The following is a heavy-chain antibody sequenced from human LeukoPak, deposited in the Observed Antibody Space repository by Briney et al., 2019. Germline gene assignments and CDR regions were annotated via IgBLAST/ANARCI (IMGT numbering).Heavy chain of an antibody. CDR2: ISAYNGYT. CDR1: GYTFSNYG. CDR3: ARGSGSYDY. Sequence: GASVTVACKASGYTFSNYGISWVRQAPGQGLEWMGWISAYNGYTDYAQKFQGRVTMTADTSTSTAYMELSSLRSEDTAVYYCARGSGSYDYWGQGTLVTVSS. D-gene: IGHD1-26*01. J-gene: IGHJ4*02. V-gene: IGHV1-18*01.